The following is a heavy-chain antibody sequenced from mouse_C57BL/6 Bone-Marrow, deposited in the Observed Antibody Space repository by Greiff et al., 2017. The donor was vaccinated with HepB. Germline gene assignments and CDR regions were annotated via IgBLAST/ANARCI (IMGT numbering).Heavy chain of an antibody. V-gene: IGHV14-4*01. CDR3: TSIYYDYPYYFDY. CDR1: GFNIKDAY. CDR2: IDPENGDT. D-gene: IGHD2-4*01. J-gene: IGHJ2*01. Sequence: EVQLQQSGAELVRPGASVKLSCTASGFNIKDAYMHWVKQRPEQGLEWIGWIDPENGDTEYASKFQGKATITADTSSNTAYLQLSSLTSEDTAVYYCTSIYYDYPYYFDYWGQGTTLTVSS.